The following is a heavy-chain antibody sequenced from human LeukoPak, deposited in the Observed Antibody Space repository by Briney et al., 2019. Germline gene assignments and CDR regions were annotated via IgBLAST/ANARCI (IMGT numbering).Heavy chain of an antibody. CDR1: GFIVSSNY. Sequence: GGSLRLSCAGSGFIVSSNYMSWVRQAAGKGLEWVSVIYGSSRTYYADSVKGRFTVSRDNSKNTLYLEMNSLRAEDTAVYYCVKDTIFTVDPFDYWGQGTLVTVSS. D-gene: IGHD3-3*01. J-gene: IGHJ4*02. CDR3: VKDTIFTVDPFDY. V-gene: IGHV3-66*02. CDR2: IYGSSRT.